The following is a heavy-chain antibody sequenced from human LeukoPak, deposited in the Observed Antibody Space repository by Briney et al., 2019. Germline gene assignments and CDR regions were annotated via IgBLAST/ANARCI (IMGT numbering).Heavy chain of an antibody. V-gene: IGHV4-59*01. CDR1: GGSISSYY. D-gene: IGHD5-12*01. CDR2: IYYSGST. Sequence: PSETLSLTCTVSGGSISSYYWSWIRQHPGKGLEWIGYIYYSGSTNYNPSLKSRVTISVDTSKNQFSLKLSSVTAADTAVYYCARAPRRGYSGYDLFDYWGQGTLVTVSS. J-gene: IGHJ4*02. CDR3: ARAPRRGYSGYDLFDY.